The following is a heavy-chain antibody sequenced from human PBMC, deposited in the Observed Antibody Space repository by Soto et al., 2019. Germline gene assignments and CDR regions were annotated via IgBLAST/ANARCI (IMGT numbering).Heavy chain of an antibody. CDR2: MNPNSGNT. Sequence: QVQLVQSGAEVKKPGASVKVSCEASGYTFTSYDINWVRQATGQGPEWMGWMNPNSGNTGYAPKFQGRVTMTRDTSIRTAYMDLSSLGSEDKAVYYCAIGEDCSGSRCENTAWLNYWGQGTLVTVSS. D-gene: IGHD2-15*01. V-gene: IGHV1-8*02. CDR1: GYTFTSYD. CDR3: AIGEDCSGSRCENTAWLNY. J-gene: IGHJ4*02.